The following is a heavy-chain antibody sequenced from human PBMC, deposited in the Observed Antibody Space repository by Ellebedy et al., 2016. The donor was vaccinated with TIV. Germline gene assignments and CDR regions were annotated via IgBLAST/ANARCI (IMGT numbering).Heavy chain of an antibody. V-gene: IGHV3-48*02. CDR2: ISSDSNSK. CDR3: ARDGAAYSGGDCSTPFDY. CDR1: GFTFSSVI. J-gene: IGHJ4*02. Sequence: GESLKISCAASGFTFSSVIMNWVRQAPGKGLEWVSYISSDSNSKYYADSVKGRFTISRDNAKNSLWLQMNSLRDEDTALYYCARDGAAYSGGDCSTPFDYWGQGTLVTVSS. D-gene: IGHD2-21*02.